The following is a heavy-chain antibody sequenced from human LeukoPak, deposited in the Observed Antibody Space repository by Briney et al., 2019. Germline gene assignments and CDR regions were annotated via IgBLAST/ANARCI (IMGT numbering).Heavy chain of an antibody. V-gene: IGHV3-23*01. Sequence: GGSLRLSCAASGFTLSSYAMSWVRQAPGKGLEWVSAISGSGGSTYYADSVKGRFTISRDNSKNTLYLQMNSLRAEDTAVYYCAKDSFSHPVHDAFDIWGQGTMVTVSS. CDR3: AKDSFSHPVHDAFDI. CDR2: ISGSGGST. CDR1: GFTLSSYA. J-gene: IGHJ3*02.